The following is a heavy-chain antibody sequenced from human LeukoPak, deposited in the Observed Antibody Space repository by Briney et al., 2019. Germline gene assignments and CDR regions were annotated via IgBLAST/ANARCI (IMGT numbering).Heavy chain of an antibody. D-gene: IGHD5-24*01. CDR3: ARELPWIRRDGYNLGI. J-gene: IGHJ3*02. V-gene: IGHV1-69*01. Sequence: ASVKVSCKASGGTFSSYAISWVRQAPGQGLEWMGGIIPIFGTANYAQKFQGRVTITADESTSTAYMELSSLRSEDTAVYYCARELPWIRRDGYNLGIWGQGTMVTVSS. CDR2: IIPIFGTA. CDR1: GGTFSSYA.